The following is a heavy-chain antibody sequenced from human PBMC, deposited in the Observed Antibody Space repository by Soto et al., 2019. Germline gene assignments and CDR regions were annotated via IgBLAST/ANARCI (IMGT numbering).Heavy chain of an antibody. CDR2: ISSSTSSI. J-gene: IGHJ4*02. V-gene: IGHV3-48*01. D-gene: IGHD1-1*01. CDR3: AKRHTTVATPANYFDY. Sequence: GSLRLSCAASGFTFSSYSMNWVRQAPGKGLEWVSSISSSTSSIYYADSVKGQFTISRDDSKNTLYLQMNSLRAEDTAVYYCAKRHTTVATPANYFDYWGQGTLVTVSS. CDR1: GFTFSSYS.